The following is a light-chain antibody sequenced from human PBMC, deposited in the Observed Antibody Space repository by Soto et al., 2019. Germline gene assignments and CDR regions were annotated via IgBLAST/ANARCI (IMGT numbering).Light chain of an antibody. V-gene: IGKV1-5*01. J-gene: IGKJ1*01. CDR2: DAS. CDR1: QSISTW. Sequence: DLQMTQSPSTLSASVGDRVTITCRASQSISTWLAWYQQKPGKAPNLLIYDASTLQSGVPSRFXGXXXXXXFTLTISSLQAEDVASYYCQQYSTYSWTFGQGTKVDIK. CDR3: QQYSTYSWT.